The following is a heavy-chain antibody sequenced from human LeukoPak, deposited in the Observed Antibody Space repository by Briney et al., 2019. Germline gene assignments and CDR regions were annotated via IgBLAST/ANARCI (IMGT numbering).Heavy chain of an antibody. CDR1: GFSFSTYS. CDR2: VSGTSEYI. CDR3: ARWYSSGWYSDY. Sequence: GGSLRLSCAASGFSFSTYSMIWVRQAPGKGLEWVSSVSGTSEYIYYADSVRGRFTISGDNAKNTVYLQMNGLRAEDTAVCYCARWYSSGWYSDYWGQGTLVTVSS. D-gene: IGHD6-19*01. J-gene: IGHJ4*02. V-gene: IGHV3-21*06.